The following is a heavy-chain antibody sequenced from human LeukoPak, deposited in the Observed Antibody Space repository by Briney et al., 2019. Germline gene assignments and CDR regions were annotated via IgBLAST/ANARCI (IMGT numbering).Heavy chain of an antibody. Sequence: GGSLRLSCAASGFTFSSYAMHWVRQAPGKGLEWVAVISYDGSNKYYADSAKGRFTISRDNSKNTLYLQMNSLRAEDTAVYYCARGAPSDYWGQGTLVTVSS. CDR3: ARGAPSDY. CDR1: GFTFSSYA. J-gene: IGHJ4*02. V-gene: IGHV3-30-3*01. CDR2: ISYDGSNK.